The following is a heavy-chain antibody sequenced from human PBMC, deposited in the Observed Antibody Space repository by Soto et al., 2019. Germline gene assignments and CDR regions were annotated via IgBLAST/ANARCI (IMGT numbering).Heavy chain of an antibody. V-gene: IGHV3-23*01. CDR2: LSGSSLNT. J-gene: IGHJ6*02. CDR3: TTQFFLSSRKPPEDV. CDR1: GFTFGNYA. Sequence: EVRLLESGGGLVQPGGSLRLSCEASGFTFGNYAMTWVRQGPGRGLEWVSALSGSSLNTYYADSVKGRFTISRDNSKNTMYLEMNSLRVGDTAVYYCTTQFFLSSRKPPEDVWGQGTPVAVSS.